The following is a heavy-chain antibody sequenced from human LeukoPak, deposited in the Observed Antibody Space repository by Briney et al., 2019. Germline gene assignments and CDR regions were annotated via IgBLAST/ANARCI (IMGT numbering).Heavy chain of an antibody. CDR1: GFTFSSCP. J-gene: IGHJ3*02. CDR3: ATQLSGWKERDAFDI. D-gene: IGHD1-26*01. CDR2: ISGSGEST. Sequence: PGGSLRLSCAASGFTFSSCPMSGVRQAPGKGLEWVSAISGSGESTYYADSVKGLFTISRDNSKNTLYLEMNSLREEDTAVYYCATQLSGWKERDAFDIWGQGTMVTVSS. V-gene: IGHV3-23*01.